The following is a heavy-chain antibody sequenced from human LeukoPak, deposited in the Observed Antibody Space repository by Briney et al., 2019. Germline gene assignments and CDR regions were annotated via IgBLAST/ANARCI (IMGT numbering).Heavy chain of an antibody. CDR1: GYTFTSYG. J-gene: IGHJ4*02. V-gene: IGHV1-18*01. D-gene: IGHD3-10*01. CDR2: ISAYNGNT. CDR3: AREIYGSGSESLGY. Sequence: ASVKVSCKASGYTFTSYGISWVRQAPGQGLEGMGWISAYNGNTNYAQKLQGRVTMTTDTSTSTAYMELRSLRSEDTAVYYCAREIYGSGSESLGYWGQGTLVTVSS.